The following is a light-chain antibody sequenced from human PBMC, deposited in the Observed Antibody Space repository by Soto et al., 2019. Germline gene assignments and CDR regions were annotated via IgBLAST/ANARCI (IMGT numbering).Light chain of an antibody. CDR1: QSVSNNY. CDR2: GAS. CDR3: QQYGSSGT. V-gene: IGKV3-20*01. J-gene: IGKJ1*01. Sequence: EVVMTQSPATLSVSPGERATLSSRASQSVSNNYLAWYQQKPGQAPRLLIYGASNRATGIPDRFSGSGSGTDFTLTISRLEPEDFAVYYCQQYGSSGTFGQGTKVDIK.